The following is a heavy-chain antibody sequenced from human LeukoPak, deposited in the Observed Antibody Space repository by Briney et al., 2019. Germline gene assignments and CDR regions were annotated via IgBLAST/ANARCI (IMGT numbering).Heavy chain of an antibody. CDR1: GVSMSGAY. CDR3: AVDMTSSIAAAGSV. J-gene: IGHJ6*02. V-gene: IGHV4-39*07. Sequence: PSETLSLTCTVSGVSMSGAYWSWIRQPPGKGLEWIGSIYYSGSTYYNPSLKSRVTISVDTSKNQFSLKLSSVTAADTAVYYCAVDMTSSIAAAGSVWGQGTTVTVSS. D-gene: IGHD6-13*01. CDR2: IYYSGST.